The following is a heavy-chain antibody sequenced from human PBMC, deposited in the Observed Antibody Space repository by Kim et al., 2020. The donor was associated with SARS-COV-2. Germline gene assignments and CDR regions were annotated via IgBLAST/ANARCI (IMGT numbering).Heavy chain of an antibody. CDR3: AKDFVGAASYFYHGMDV. CDR2: ISYDGSKD. D-gene: IGHD1-26*01. V-gene: IGHV3-30*18. J-gene: IGHJ6*04. Sequence: GGSLRLSCVGSGFIFGSDGMHWVRQAPGKGLEWVAVISYDGSKDYYADSVKGRFTISRDNSKSTLFLQMNSLKEEDTAVYYCAKDFVGAASYFYHGMDVWGKGTTVTVSS. CDR1: GFIFGSDG.